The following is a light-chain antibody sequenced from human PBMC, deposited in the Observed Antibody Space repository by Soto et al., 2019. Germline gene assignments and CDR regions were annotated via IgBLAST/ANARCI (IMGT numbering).Light chain of an antibody. V-gene: IGKV1-8*01. CDR3: QQYYSYPRT. J-gene: IGKJ1*01. Sequence: AIRMTQSPSSFSASTGDRVTITCRASQGISSYLAWDQQKPGKAPKLLIYAASTLQSGVPSRFSGSGSGTEFTLTISCLQSEDFATYYCQQYYSYPRTCGQGTKVEIK. CDR2: AAS. CDR1: QGISSY.